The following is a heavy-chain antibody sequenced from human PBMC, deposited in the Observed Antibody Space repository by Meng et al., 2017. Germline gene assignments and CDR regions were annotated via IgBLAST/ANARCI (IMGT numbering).Heavy chain of an antibody. D-gene: IGHD3-10*01. J-gene: IGHJ4*02. CDR2: IYSGGSA. CDR1: GFTVSSNY. V-gene: IGHV3-53*05. CDR3: AKSYYYGSGSYVGGPFDY. Sequence: GGSLRLSCAASGFTVSSNYMSWVRQAPGKGLEWVSVIYSGGSAYYADSVKGRFTISRDNAKNSLYLQMNSLRAEDMALYYCAKSYYYGSGSYVGGPFDYWGQGTLVTVSS.